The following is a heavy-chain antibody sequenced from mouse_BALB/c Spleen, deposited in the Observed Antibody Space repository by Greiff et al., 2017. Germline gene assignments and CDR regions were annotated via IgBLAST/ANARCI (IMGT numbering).Heavy chain of an antibody. V-gene: IGHV5-12-1*01. J-gene: IGHJ3*01. Sequence: EVMLVESGGGLVKPGGSLKLSCAASGFAFSSYDMSWVRQTPEKRLEWVAYISSGGGSTYYPDTVKGRFTISRDNAKNTLYLQMSSLKSEDTAMYYCAIQGYPDAWFAYWGQGTLVTVSA. CDR3: AIQGYPDAWFAY. CDR2: ISSGGGST. CDR1: GFAFSSYD.